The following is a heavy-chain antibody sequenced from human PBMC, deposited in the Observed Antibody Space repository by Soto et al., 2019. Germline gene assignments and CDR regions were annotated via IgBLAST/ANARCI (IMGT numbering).Heavy chain of an antibody. J-gene: IGHJ4*02. Sequence: HLVASGGGLVQPEGSLRLSCAASGFSFSDAWMNWVRQTPGKGLEWVGRIKSRANGGTTEYAAPVKDRFTISRDDSEHTVYLQMKSLKTEDTAIYYCTRRPNAWDPRVDSLGYWGQGTLVIVS. D-gene: IGHD1-26*01. CDR3: TRRPNAWDPRVDSLGY. V-gene: IGHV3-15*07. CDR2: IKSRANGGTT. CDR1: GFSFSDAW.